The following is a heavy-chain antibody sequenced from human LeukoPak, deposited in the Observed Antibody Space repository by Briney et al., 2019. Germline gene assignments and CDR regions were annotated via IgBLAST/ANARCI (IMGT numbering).Heavy chain of an antibody. CDR2: ISFDGNTK. Sequence: GGSLRLSCAASGFTFSSYTMHWVRQAPGKGLEWVAVISFDGNTKYYADSVRGRVPISRDNSRNTLFLEINSLRPEDTAVYFCARVAVVTGGLDLWGRGTLVTVSS. D-gene: IGHD2-21*02. J-gene: IGHJ2*01. CDR1: GFTFSSYT. V-gene: IGHV3-30*03. CDR3: ARVAVVTGGLDL.